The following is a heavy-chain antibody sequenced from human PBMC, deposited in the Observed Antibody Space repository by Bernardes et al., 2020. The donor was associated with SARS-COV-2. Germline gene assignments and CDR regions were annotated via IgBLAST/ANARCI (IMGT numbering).Heavy chain of an antibody. CDR1: GGSISSSNYY. D-gene: IGHD2-21*01. Sequence: SESLSLTCPVSGGSISSSNYYWGWLRQPPGKGLEWIGRIYSSASSYYNPSLQSRFRASVDTSKHQISLRLCFVTAADTAVYYCAGSSCGIDCYLGGLRSCDYGIGLRSQGTTFTASS. J-gene: IGHJ6*02. V-gene: IGHV4-39*01. CDR2: IYSSASS. CDR3: AGSSCGIDCYLGGLRSCDYGIGL.